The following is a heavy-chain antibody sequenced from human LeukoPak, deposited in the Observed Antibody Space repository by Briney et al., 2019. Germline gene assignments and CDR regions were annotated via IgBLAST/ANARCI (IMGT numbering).Heavy chain of an antibody. CDR3: ARDVAGFFGY. V-gene: IGHV4-59*01. CDR1: GGSFSGYY. J-gene: IGHJ4*02. Sequence: SETLSLTCAVYGGSFSGYYWSWIRQPPGKGLEWIGYIYYSGSTNYNPSLKSRVTTSVDTSKNQFSLKLSSVTAADTAVYYCARDVAGFFGYWGQGTLVTVSS. D-gene: IGHD6-19*01. CDR2: IYYSGST.